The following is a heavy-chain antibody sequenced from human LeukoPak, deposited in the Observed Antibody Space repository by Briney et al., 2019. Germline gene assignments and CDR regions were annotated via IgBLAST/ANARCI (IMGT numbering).Heavy chain of an antibody. CDR2: INQGETEK. Sequence: GGSLRLSCAASGFTFRSYWMSWVRQTPGRGLEWVANINQGETEKYYVDSVEGRFTISRDNAKNSLYLQMNSLRAEDMAMYYCARAVATGTVDYWGQGTLVTVSS. D-gene: IGHD1-1*01. CDR3: ARAVATGTVDY. V-gene: IGHV3-7*01. J-gene: IGHJ4*02. CDR1: GFTFRSYW.